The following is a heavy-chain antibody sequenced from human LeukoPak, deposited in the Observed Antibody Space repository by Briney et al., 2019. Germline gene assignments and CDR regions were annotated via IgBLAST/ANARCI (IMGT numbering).Heavy chain of an antibody. J-gene: IGHJ4*02. V-gene: IGHV3-7*03. Sequence: RSGGSLRLSCAASGFTFSSYAMSWVRQAPGKGLEWVANIKQDGSEKNYVDSVKGRFIISRDNAKNSLYLQMNTLRADDTAVYYCARDGFGTGSNWGQGTLVTVSS. D-gene: IGHD3-16*01. CDR2: IKQDGSEK. CDR1: GFTFSSYA. CDR3: ARDGFGTGSN.